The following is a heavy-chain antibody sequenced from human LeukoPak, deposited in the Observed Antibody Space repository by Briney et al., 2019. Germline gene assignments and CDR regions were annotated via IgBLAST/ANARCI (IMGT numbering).Heavy chain of an antibody. CDR3: ARSYGSGSPSFDY. Sequence: SETLSLTCTVSGGSISSYYWSWIRQPPGKGLEWIGYIYYSGSTNYNPSLKSRVTISVDTSKNQFSLKLSSVTAADTAVYYCARSYGSGSPSFDYWGQGTLVTVSS. CDR1: GGSISSYY. J-gene: IGHJ4*02. V-gene: IGHV4-59*01. CDR2: IYYSGST. D-gene: IGHD3-10*01.